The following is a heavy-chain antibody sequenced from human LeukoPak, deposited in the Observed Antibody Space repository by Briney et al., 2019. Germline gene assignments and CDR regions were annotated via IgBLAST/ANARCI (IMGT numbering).Heavy chain of an antibody. V-gene: IGHV4-4*07. CDR3: ARGQSGDRRYFDY. D-gene: IGHD1-14*01. CDR2: IYTSGSS. J-gene: IGHJ4*02. CDR1: GGSISSYY. Sequence: PSETLSLTCSVSGGSISSYYWSWIRQPAGKGLEWIGRIYTSGSSNYNPSLASRVTMSVDTSKSQISLKLTSVTAADTAVYYCARGQSGDRRYFDYWGQGTLVTVSS.